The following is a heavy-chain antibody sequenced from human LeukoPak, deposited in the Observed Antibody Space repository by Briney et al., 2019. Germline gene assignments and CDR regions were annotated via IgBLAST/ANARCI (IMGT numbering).Heavy chain of an antibody. CDR2: INWNGGST. Sequence: PGGSLRLSCAASGFTFSSYGMHWVRQAPGKGLEWVAGINWNGGSTGYADSVKGRFTISRDNAKNSLYLQMNSLRAEDTAVYCCASEMATITWGQGTLVTVSS. CDR3: ASEMATIT. J-gene: IGHJ4*02. CDR1: GFTFSSYG. D-gene: IGHD5-24*01. V-gene: IGHV3-20*04.